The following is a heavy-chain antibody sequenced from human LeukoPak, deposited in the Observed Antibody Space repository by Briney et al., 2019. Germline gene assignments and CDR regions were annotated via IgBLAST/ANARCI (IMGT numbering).Heavy chain of an antibody. CDR3: AKIGGGFRSHAYDPIVD. CDR2: ISQSGST. J-gene: IGHJ4*02. D-gene: IGHD3-16*01. V-gene: IGHV4-38-2*01. Sequence: SETLSLTCAVSGYYISSGYYWAWIRQPPGKGPEWIASISQSGSTYYNPSLKSRVTISVDTSKNKFSLNLKFVTAADTAVYYCAKIGGGFRSHAYDPIVDWGQGTLVTVSS. CDR1: GYYISSGYY.